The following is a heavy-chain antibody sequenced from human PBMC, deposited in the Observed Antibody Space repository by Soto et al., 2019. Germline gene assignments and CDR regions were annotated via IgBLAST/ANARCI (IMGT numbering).Heavy chain of an antibody. V-gene: IGHV4-34*01. CDR1: GGSFSGYY. CDR2: INHSGST. CDR3: ARPTIFGVPGY. Sequence: SETLSLTCAVYGGSFSGYYWSWIRQPPGKGLEWIGEINHSGSTNYNPSLKSRVTISVDTSKNQFSLKLSSVTAADTAVYYCARPTIFGVPGYWGQGTLVTVSS. J-gene: IGHJ4*02. D-gene: IGHD3-3*01.